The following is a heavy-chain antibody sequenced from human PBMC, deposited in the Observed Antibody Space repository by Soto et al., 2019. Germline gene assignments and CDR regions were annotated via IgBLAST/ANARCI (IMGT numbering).Heavy chain of an antibody. D-gene: IGHD5-12*01. CDR2: IIPLFGPP. CDR1: GGTFSDLA. J-gene: IGHJ4*02. Sequence: QVHLVQSGAEVKKPGSSVKVSCKTSGGTFSDLAFSWVRQAPRQGLEWVGGIIPLFGPPNYAREFQGRVSISADESSNTVYMELRSLRSEETAVYYCASERVAEMATGGYFDNWGQGTLVTVSS. V-gene: IGHV1-69*01. CDR3: ASERVAEMATGGYFDN.